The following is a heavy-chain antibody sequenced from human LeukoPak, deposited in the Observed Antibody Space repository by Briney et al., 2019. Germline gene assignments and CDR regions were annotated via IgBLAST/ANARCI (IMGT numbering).Heavy chain of an antibody. D-gene: IGHD3-3*01. Sequence: SVKVSCKASGGTFSSYAISWVRQAPGKGLEWMGGIIPIFGTANYAQKFQGRVTITADESTSTAYMELSSLRSEDTAVYYCARDAWSGYYNWFDPWGQGTLVTVSS. V-gene: IGHV1-69*13. CDR1: GGTFSSYA. J-gene: IGHJ5*02. CDR2: IIPIFGTA. CDR3: ARDAWSGYYNWFDP.